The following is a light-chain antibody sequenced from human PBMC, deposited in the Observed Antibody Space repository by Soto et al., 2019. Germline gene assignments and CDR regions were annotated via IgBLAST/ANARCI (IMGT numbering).Light chain of an antibody. CDR2: LGS. Sequence: DIVMTQSPLSLPVTPGEPASISCRSSQSLLHSNGYNCLDWYLQKPGQSPQLLIYLGSNRASGVPDEFAGSGSGTDFTLKISRVEAEDVGLYFGMQGLQTPYTFGQGTKLEIK. CDR1: QSLLHSNGYNC. CDR3: MQGLQTPYT. V-gene: IGKV2-28*01. J-gene: IGKJ2*01.